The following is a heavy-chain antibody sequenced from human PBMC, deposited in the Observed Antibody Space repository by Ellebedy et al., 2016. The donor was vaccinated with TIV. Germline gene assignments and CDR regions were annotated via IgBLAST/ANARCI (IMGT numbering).Heavy chain of an antibody. CDR1: GFTFSSYW. CDR2: INQDGSQK. Sequence: GESLKISCAASGFTFSSYWISWVRQAPGKGLEWVANINQDGSQKYYVDSVKGRFTISRDNAKNSLYLQMNSLRAEDTALYYCAKDMAELGARHYYYYYGMDVWGQGTTVTVSS. CDR3: AKDMAELGARHYYYYYGMDV. J-gene: IGHJ6*02. V-gene: IGHV3-7*05. D-gene: IGHD3-16*01.